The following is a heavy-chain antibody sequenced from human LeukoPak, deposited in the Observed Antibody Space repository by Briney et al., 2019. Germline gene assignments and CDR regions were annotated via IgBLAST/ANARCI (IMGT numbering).Heavy chain of an antibody. D-gene: IGHD3-22*01. J-gene: IGHJ4*02. CDR1: GYSFTTYW. CDR2: IYPGDSDT. CDR3: ARGHDSSGYYYGY. Sequence: GESLKISCKTSGYSFTTYWIGWVRQMPGKGLEWVAYIYPGDSDTRYSPSFQGQVTISADKSITTAYLQWSSLKASDTAMYYCARGHDSSGYYYGYWGQGTLVTVSS. V-gene: IGHV5-51*01.